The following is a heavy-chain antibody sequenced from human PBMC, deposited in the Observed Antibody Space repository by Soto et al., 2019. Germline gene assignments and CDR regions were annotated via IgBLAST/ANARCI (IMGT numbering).Heavy chain of an antibody. CDR1: GGSIRSYY. CDR2: IYYSGST. D-gene: IGHD4-17*01. V-gene: IGHV4-59*01. Sequence: SATLSLTCPDSGGSIRSYYWSWIRQPPGQGLEWIGYIYYSGSTNYNPSLKSRVTISVDTSKNQFSLKLSSVTAADTAVYYCARESGTVTTIYFDYWGQGTLVTVS. J-gene: IGHJ4*02. CDR3: ARESGTVTTIYFDY.